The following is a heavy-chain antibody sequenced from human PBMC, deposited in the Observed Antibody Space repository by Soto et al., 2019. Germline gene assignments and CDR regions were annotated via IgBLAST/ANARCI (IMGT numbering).Heavy chain of an antibody. CDR1: GYTFTSYD. CDR2: MNPNSGNT. D-gene: IGHD3-10*01. V-gene: IGHV1-8*01. CDR3: ASGYYGSGSRDYYYYGMDV. Sequence: QVQLVQSGAEVKKPGASVKVSCKASGYTFTSYDIKWVRQATGQGLERMGWMNPNSGNTGYAQKFQGRVTMTRNTSISTAYMELSSLRSEDTAVYYCASGYYGSGSRDYYYYGMDVWGQGTTVTVSS. J-gene: IGHJ6*02.